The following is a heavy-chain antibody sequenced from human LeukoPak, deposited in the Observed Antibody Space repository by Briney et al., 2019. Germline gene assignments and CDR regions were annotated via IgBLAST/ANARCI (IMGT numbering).Heavy chain of an antibody. CDR3: ARKGHGYDFNWFDP. J-gene: IGHJ5*02. CDR1: GGSISGSH. CDR2: IHYTGST. D-gene: IGHD5-12*01. V-gene: IGHV4-59*01. Sequence: SETLSLTCLVSGGSISGSHWSWIRQPPGKGLEWIGYIHYTGSTDYNPSLRSRVTLSIDMSKNQFSLRLSSVTAADTAVYYCARKGHGYDFNWFDPWGQGTLVTVSS.